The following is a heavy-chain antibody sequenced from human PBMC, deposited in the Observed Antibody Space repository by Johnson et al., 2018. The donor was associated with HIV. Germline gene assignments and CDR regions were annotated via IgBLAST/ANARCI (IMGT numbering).Heavy chain of an antibody. V-gene: IGHV3-11*01. Sequence: QVQLVESGGSLVKPGGSLRLSCAASGFMFSNYYMSWIRQAQGKGLECVSYISTTGTTIYYAESVKGRFTISRDNAKNSLYLQMDNLRVEDTAMYYCAIDGVYSSPWDAFDIWGQGTMVTVSS. CDR3: AIDGVYSSPWDAFDI. J-gene: IGHJ3*02. D-gene: IGHD6-19*01. CDR2: ISTTGTTI. CDR1: GFMFSNYY.